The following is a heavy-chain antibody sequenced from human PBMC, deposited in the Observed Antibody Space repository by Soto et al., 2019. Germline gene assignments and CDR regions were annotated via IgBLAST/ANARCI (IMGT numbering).Heavy chain of an antibody. CDR3: ARGVVSTGYFDY. V-gene: IGHV3-72*01. Sequence: EVQLAESGGGLVQPGGSLRLSCAASGFTFSDHYMDWVRQAPGKGLEWVGRSRDKVHSHTTEYAASVKGRFTISRGDSENSLYQQMTSLKTEDTAVYYCARGVVSTGYFDYWGQGTLVTVSS. D-gene: IGHD5-12*01. CDR1: GFTFSDHY. CDR2: SRDKVHSHTT. J-gene: IGHJ4*02.